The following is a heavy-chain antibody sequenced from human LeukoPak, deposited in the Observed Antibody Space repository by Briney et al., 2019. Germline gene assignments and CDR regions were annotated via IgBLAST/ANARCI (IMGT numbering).Heavy chain of an antibody. Sequence: PGGSLRLSCAASGFTFSSYAMSWVRQAPGKGLEWVSAINGGGGSTYYADSVKGRFTISRDNSKSTLYLQMNSLRAEDTAVYYCARDPRVSAAGTTGEGYWGQGTLVTVSS. D-gene: IGHD6-13*01. CDR2: INGGGGST. V-gene: IGHV3-23*01. J-gene: IGHJ4*02. CDR3: ARDPRVSAAGTTGEGY. CDR1: GFTFSSYA.